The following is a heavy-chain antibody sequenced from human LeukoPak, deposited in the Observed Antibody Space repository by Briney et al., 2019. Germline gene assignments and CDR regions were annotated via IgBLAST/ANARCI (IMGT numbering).Heavy chain of an antibody. CDR1: GFTVSSNH. J-gene: IGHJ3*02. Sequence: GGSLRLSCAASGFTVSSNHMNWVRQTPGKGLEWVSGISGSGGDSNHADSVTGRFTISRDNSKNTLYLQVNNLRAEDTAVYYCVTNYGDSREAFDIWGQGTMVTV. CDR3: VTNYGDSREAFDI. CDR2: ISGSGGDS. V-gene: IGHV3-23*01. D-gene: IGHD4-17*01.